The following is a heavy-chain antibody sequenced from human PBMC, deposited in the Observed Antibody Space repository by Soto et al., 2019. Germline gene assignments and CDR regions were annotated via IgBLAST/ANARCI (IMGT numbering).Heavy chain of an antibody. CDR1: GFTFSSYA. J-gene: IGHJ4*02. CDR3: AREGSTTMIGDY. Sequence: WGSLRLSCAASGFTFSSYAMHWVRQAPGKGLEWVAVISYDGSNKYYADSVKGRFTISRDNSKNTLYLQRNSLRAEDTAVYYCAREGSTTMIGDYWGQGTLVTVSS. V-gene: IGHV3-30-3*01. D-gene: IGHD3-10*02. CDR2: ISYDGSNK.